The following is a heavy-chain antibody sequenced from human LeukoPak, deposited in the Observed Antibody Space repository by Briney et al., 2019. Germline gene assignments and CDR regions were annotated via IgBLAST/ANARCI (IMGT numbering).Heavy chain of an antibody. CDR3: ARENDMGYCSGGRCYKGYNAMDV. Sequence: PGGSLRLSCAASGFTFSSYAMSWVRQAPGKGLELVSGISGSGGSTYHADSVKGRFTISRDNSKNTLYLQMNSLRAEDTAVYYCARENDMGYCSGGRCYKGYNAMDVWGQGTTVTVSS. CDR2: ISGSGGST. J-gene: IGHJ6*02. CDR1: GFTFSSYA. V-gene: IGHV3-23*01. D-gene: IGHD2-15*01.